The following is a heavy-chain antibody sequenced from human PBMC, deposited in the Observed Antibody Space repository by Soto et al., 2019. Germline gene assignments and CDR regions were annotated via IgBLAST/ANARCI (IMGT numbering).Heavy chain of an antibody. J-gene: IGHJ4*02. V-gene: IGHV3-33*01. CDR2: IWYDESNK. CDR1: GFNFSSYG. Sequence: QVQLVESGGGVVQPGRSLRLSCAASGFNFSSYGIHWVRQAPGKGLEWVAAIWYDESNKYYADSVKGRFTISRDISKNTLYLHVNSLRADDTAVYYCARARLLLDYWCQGTLVTVSS. D-gene: IGHD1-26*01. CDR3: ARARLLLDY.